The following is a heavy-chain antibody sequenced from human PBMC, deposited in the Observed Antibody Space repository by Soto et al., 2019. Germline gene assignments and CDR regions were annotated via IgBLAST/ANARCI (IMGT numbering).Heavy chain of an antibody. Sequence: EVQLVESGGGLVQPGGSLRLSCAASGFTFSSYWMSWVRQAPGKGLEWVANIKQDGSEKYYVDSVKGRFTISRDNAKNSLYLQMNSLRAEDTAVYYCAREGPGRDYEGVYWGQGTLVTVSS. CDR2: IKQDGSEK. CDR1: GFTFSSYW. V-gene: IGHV3-7*01. CDR3: AREGPGRDYEGVY. D-gene: IGHD4-17*01. J-gene: IGHJ4*02.